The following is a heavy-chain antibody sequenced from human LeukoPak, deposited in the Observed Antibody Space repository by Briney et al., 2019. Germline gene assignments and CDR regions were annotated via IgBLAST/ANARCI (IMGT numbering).Heavy chain of an antibody. CDR1: GYTFTGYH. J-gene: IGHJ4*02. V-gene: IGHV1-2*02. D-gene: IGHD4-17*01. CDR2: INPNSGGT. CDR3: ATDYGDYESAY. Sequence: ASVKVSCTASGYTFTGYHMHWVRQAPGQGLEWMGWINPNSGGTNYAQKFQGRVTMTRDTSISTAYMELSRLRSDDTAVYYCATDYGDYESAYWGQGTLVTVSS.